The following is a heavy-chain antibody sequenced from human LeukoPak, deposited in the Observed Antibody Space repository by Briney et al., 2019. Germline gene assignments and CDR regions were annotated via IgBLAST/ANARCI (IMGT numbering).Heavy chain of an antibody. CDR3: ARVGGGSYSYFDF. Sequence: KTSETLSLTCTVSGGSVSSYYWSWIRQPPEKGLEWIGDIDHSGSTNYNPSLKSRVTISVDTSKNQFSLKLGSVTAADTAVYYCARVGGGSYSYFDFWGLGTLVTVSS. CDR1: GGSVSSYY. CDR2: IDHSGST. D-gene: IGHD1-26*01. V-gene: IGHV4-59*02. J-gene: IGHJ4*02.